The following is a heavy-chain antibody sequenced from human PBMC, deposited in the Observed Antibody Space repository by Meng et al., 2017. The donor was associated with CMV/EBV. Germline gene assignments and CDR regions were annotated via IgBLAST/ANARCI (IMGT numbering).Heavy chain of an antibody. J-gene: IGHJ6*02. D-gene: IGHD3-22*01. CDR1: GGSISSSSYY. CDR3: ARDLYYDSSGYYNLAEYYYGMDV. V-gene: IGHV4-39*07. CDR2: IYYSGST. Sequence: SETLSLTCTVSGGSISSSSYYWGWIRQPPGKGLEWIGSIYYSGSTYYNPSLKSRVTISVDTSKNQFSLKLSSVAAADTAVYYCARDLYYDSSGYYNLAEYYYGMDVWGQGTTVTVSS.